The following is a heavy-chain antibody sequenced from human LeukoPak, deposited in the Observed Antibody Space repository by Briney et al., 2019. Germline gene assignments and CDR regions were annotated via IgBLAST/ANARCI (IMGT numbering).Heavy chain of an antibody. CDR3: ARALYSSGYFDY. D-gene: IGHD5-18*01. CDR1: GFTFSSYW. Sequence: GGSLRLSCAASGFTFSSYWMTWGRQAPGKGLEWVANIRQDGSEKNYVDSVKGRFTISRDNSKNTLYLQMNSLRAEDTAVCYCARALYSSGYFDYWGQGTLVTVSS. V-gene: IGHV3-7*03. CDR2: IRQDGSEK. J-gene: IGHJ4*02.